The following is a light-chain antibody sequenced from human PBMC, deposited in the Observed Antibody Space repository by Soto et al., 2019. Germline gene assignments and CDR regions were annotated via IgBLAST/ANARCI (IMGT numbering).Light chain of an antibody. CDR3: QQYSNWHGT. CDR1: QSVSSN. V-gene: IGKV3-15*01. Sequence: EIVMTQSPGTLSVSPGERATLSCRASQSVSSNLAWYQQTPGQAPSLLIYGASTRATGIPARFSGTASRTEFTLTISSLQAEDFTFYYCQQYSNWHGTFGQGTKVDI. J-gene: IGKJ1*01. CDR2: GAS.